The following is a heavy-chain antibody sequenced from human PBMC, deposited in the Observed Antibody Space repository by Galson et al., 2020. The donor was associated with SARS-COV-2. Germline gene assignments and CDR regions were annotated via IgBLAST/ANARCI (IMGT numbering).Heavy chain of an antibody. J-gene: IGHJ4*02. D-gene: IGHD1-26*01. CDR2: ISYDGSNK. CDR3: ARGPGSYFDY. V-gene: IGHV3-30*04. Sequence: GESLKISCAASGFTFSSYAMHWVRQAPGKGLEWVAVISYDGSNKYYADSVKGRFTISRDNSKNTLYLQMNSLSAEDTAVYYCARGPGSYFDYWGQGTLVNVSS. CDR1: GFTFSSYA.